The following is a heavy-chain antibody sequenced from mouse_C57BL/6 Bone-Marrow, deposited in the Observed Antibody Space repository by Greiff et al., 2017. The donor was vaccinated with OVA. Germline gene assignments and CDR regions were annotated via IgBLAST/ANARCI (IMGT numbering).Heavy chain of an antibody. D-gene: IGHD2-13*01. J-gene: IGHJ2*01. CDR1: GYTFTSYW. CDR2: IHPNSGST. V-gene: IGHV1-64*01. Sequence: VKLMESGAELVKPGASVKLSCKASGYTFTSYWMHWVKQRPGQGLEWIGMIHPNSGSTNYNEKFKSKATLTVDKSSSTAYMQLSSLTSEDSAVYYCARSDYSYFDYWGQGTTLTVSS. CDR3: ARSDYSYFDY.